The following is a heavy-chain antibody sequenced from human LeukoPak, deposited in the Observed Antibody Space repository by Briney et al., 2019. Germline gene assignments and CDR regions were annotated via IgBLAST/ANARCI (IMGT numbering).Heavy chain of an antibody. D-gene: IGHD2-2*02. Sequence: GGSLRLSCAASGFTFSSYAMSWVRQAPGKGLEWVSAISGSGGSTYYADSVKGRFTISRDNSKNTLYLQMNSLRAEDTAVYYRAKKRWGAEYQLLYYYFDYWGQGTLVTVSS. CDR1: GFTFSSYA. V-gene: IGHV3-23*01. CDR2: ISGSGGST. J-gene: IGHJ4*02. CDR3: AKKRWGAEYQLLYYYFDY.